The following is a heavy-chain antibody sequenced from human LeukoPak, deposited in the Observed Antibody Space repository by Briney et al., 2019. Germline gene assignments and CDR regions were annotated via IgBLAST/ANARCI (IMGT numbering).Heavy chain of an antibody. Sequence: GGSLRLSCTASGFTFSNHAMAWVRQAPGKGLEWVSALSGSGGSTYYADSVKGRFTIFRDNSKDTLYLQMDSLRAEDTAKYYCAKGYYDSSGYYGYWGQGTLVTVSS. D-gene: IGHD3-22*01. V-gene: IGHV3-23*01. CDR1: GFTFSNHA. CDR2: LSGSGGST. J-gene: IGHJ4*02. CDR3: AKGYYDSSGYYGY.